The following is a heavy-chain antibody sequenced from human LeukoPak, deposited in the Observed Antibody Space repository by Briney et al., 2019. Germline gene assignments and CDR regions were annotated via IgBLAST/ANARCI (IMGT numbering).Heavy chain of an antibody. J-gene: IGHJ3*02. CDR2: ISYDGSNK. D-gene: IGHD1-26*01. CDR3: ARGPSGGSHLVEVGDHAFDI. Sequence: GRSLRLSCAASGFTFNSYAIHWVRQAPGKGLEWVAVISYDGSNKYYADSVKGRFTISRDNSKNTLYLQMNSLRAEDTAVYYCARGPSGGSHLVEVGDHAFDIWGQGTMVTVSS. V-gene: IGHV3-30*04. CDR1: GFTFNSYA.